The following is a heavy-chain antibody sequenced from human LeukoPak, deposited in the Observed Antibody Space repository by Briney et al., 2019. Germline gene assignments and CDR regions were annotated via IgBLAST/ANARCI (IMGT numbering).Heavy chain of an antibody. J-gene: IGHJ6*02. V-gene: IGHV1-2*02. CDR3: ARAAGTGFYFYYVMDV. Sequence: ASVKVSCKASGYTFTGYFMHWVRQAPGQGLEWMGWINPNSGDTNYAQKFQGRVTMTRDTSTSTAHLELTSLRSDDTALYYCARAAGTGFYFYYVMDVWGQGTTVAVSS. CDR2: INPNSGDT. D-gene: IGHD6-19*01. CDR1: GYTFTGYF.